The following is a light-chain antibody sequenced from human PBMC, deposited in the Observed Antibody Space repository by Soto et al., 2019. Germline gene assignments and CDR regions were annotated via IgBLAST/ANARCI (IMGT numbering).Light chain of an antibody. CDR3: LSFDSSLSVV. CDR1: SSNIGAGYD. Sequence: QAVVTQPPSVSGAPGQRVTISCTGSSSNIGAGYDVHWYQQLPGRAPKLLIYGNTNRPSGVPDRFSGSKSGTSASLAITGLPAEDEADYYCLSFDSSLSVVFGGGTKVTVL. CDR2: GNT. J-gene: IGLJ2*01. V-gene: IGLV1-40*01.